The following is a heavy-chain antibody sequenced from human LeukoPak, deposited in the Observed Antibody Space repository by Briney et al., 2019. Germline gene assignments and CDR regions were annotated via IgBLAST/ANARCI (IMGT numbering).Heavy chain of an antibody. CDR2: ISAYNGNT. D-gene: IGHD6-19*01. V-gene: IGHV1-18*01. J-gene: IGHJ2*01. CDR1: GYTFTSYG. CDR3: ARVIAVAGTVLPDWYFDL. Sequence: AASVKVSCKASGYTFTSYGISWVRQAPGQGLEWMGWISAYNGNTNYAQKLQGRVTMTTDTSTSTAYMELRSLRSDDTAVYYCARVIAVAGTVLPDWYFDLWGRGTLVTVSS.